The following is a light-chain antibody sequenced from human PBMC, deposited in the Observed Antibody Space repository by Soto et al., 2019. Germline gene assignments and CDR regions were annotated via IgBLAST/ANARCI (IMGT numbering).Light chain of an antibody. Sequence: QLVLTQSPSASASLGASVKLTCTLSSGHSSYAIAWHQQQPEKGPRYLMKLNSDGSHTKGDGITDRFSGSSSGAERYLTISSLQSEDEAVYYCQTWGTGIQVFGGGTKLTVL. V-gene: IGLV4-69*01. CDR1: SGHSSYA. CDR2: LNSDGSH. CDR3: QTWGTGIQV. J-gene: IGLJ2*01.